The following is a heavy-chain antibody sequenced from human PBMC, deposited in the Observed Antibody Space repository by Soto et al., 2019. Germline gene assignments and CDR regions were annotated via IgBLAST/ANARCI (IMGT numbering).Heavy chain of an antibody. Sequence: QVQLMQSGAEVKKPGASVKVSCKASGDTFTDYYIHWVRQAPGQGLEWMGTVNPSGGHTTYAQHFLGRVTMPRDPSTSTLYIELTSLTSDDTAVYYCARGGHVVVVTAALDYWGQGTLVTVSS. J-gene: IGHJ4*02. V-gene: IGHV1-46*01. D-gene: IGHD2-21*02. CDR3: ARGGHVVVVTAALDY. CDR1: GDTFTDYY. CDR2: VNPSGGHT.